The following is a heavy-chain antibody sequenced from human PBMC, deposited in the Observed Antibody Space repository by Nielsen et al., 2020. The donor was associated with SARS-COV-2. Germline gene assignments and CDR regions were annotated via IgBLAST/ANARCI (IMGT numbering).Heavy chain of an antibody. Sequence: SVKVSCKASGFTFTSSAMQWVRQARGQRLEWIGWIVVGSGNTNYAQKFQERVTITRDMSTSTAYMELNSLRAEDTAVYYCARESTAYDYGDPELDYWGQGTLVTVSS. J-gene: IGHJ4*02. V-gene: IGHV1-58*02. CDR3: ARESTAYDYGDPELDY. D-gene: IGHD4-17*01. CDR2: IVVGSGNT. CDR1: GFTFTSSA.